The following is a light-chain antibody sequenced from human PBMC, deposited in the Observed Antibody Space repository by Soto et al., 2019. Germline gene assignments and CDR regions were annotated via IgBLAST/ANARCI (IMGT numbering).Light chain of an antibody. V-gene: IGKV1-27*01. CDR1: QGISSY. Sequence: IRMTQSPSSLSASTGDRVTITCRASQGISSYLAWYQQKPGKAPKLLIYAASTLQSGVPSRFSGSGSGTDFTLTISSLQPEDVATYYCQKYNSAPQTFGQGTKVDIK. J-gene: IGKJ1*01. CDR2: AAS. CDR3: QKYNSAPQT.